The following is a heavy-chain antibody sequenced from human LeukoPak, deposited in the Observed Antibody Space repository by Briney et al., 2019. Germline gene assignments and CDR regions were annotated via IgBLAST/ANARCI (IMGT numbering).Heavy chain of an antibody. D-gene: IGHD6-19*01. Sequence: GGSLRLSCAASGFTFSSYWMNWARQAPGKGLEWVANIKQDGSEKYYVDSVKGRFTISRDNAKNSLYLQMNSLRAEDTAVYYCATEDSSGWYGDYWGQGTLVTVSS. V-gene: IGHV3-7*01. J-gene: IGHJ4*02. CDR1: GFTFSSYW. CDR3: ATEDSSGWYGDY. CDR2: IKQDGSEK.